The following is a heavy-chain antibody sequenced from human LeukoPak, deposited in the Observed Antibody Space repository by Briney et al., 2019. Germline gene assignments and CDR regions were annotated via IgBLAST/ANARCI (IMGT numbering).Heavy chain of an antibody. J-gene: IGHJ4*02. CDR1: GGSISSYY. V-gene: IGHV4-59*12. D-gene: IGHD6-6*01. CDR3: ARALYSSSGDYFDY. CDR2: IYYSGST. Sequence: SETLSLTCTVSGGSISSYYWSWIRQPPGKGLEWIGYIYYSGSTNYNPSLKSRVTISVDTSKNQFSLRLSSVTAADTAVYYCARALYSSSGDYFDYWGQGTLVTVSS.